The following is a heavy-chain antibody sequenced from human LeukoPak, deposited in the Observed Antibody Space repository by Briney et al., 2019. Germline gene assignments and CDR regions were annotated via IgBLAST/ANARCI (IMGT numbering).Heavy chain of an antibody. CDR3: AKARGDLGHYYYGMDA. CDR2: ISGSGGST. J-gene: IGHJ6*02. D-gene: IGHD3-10*01. Sequence: PGGSLRLSCAASGFTFSSYAMSWVRQAPGKGLEWVSAISGSGGSTYYADSVKGRFTISRDNSKNTLYLQMNSLRAEDTAVYYCAKARGDLGHYYYGMDAWGQGTTVTVSS. CDR1: GFTFSSYA. V-gene: IGHV3-23*01.